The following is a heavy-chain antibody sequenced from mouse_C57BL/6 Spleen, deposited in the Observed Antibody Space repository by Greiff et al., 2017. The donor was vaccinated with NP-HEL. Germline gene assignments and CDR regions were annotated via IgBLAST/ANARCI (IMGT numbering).Heavy chain of an antibody. CDR1: GFTFSDYG. V-gene: IGHV5-17*01. CDR3: ARGPLDYGSSPAWFAY. CDR2: ISSGSSTI. Sequence: EVKLVESGGGLVKPGGSLKLSCAASGFTFSDYGMHWVRQAPEKGLEWVAYISSGSSTIYYADTVKGRFTFSRDNAKNTLFLQMTSLRSEDTAMYYCARGPLDYGSSPAWFAYRGKGALVTVSA. D-gene: IGHD1-1*01. J-gene: IGHJ3*01.